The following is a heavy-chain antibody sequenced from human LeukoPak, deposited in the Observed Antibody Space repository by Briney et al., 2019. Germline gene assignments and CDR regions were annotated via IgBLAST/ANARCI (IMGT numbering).Heavy chain of an antibody. CDR2: IWYDGSNE. Sequence: QSGGSLRLSCAASGFTFSNSGMHWVRQAPGKGLEWVAVIWYDGSNEYYADAVKGRFIISRDNSKNTVHLQMNSLRVEDTSVYYRAREISMFVNAFDLWGQGTLVAVSS. J-gene: IGHJ3*01. D-gene: IGHD3-10*02. CDR1: GFTFSNSG. V-gene: IGHV3-33*01. CDR3: AREISMFVNAFDL.